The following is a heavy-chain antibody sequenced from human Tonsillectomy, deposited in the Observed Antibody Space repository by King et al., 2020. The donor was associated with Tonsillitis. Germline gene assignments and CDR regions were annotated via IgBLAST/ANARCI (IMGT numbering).Heavy chain of an antibody. CDR1: GFTFSSYD. CDR2: ISDNGIST. V-gene: IGHV3-23*04. CDR3: AKDNFDSGWANIDY. J-gene: IGHJ4*02. Sequence: VQLVESGGGLVQPGRSLRLSCAASGFTFSSYDMSWVRQAPGKGLEWVAAISDNGISTNYADSVKGRFTIFRDNAASTSFLQMNSLRAEDTAVYYCAKDNFDSGWANIDYWGRGTLVTVSS. D-gene: IGHD6-19*01.